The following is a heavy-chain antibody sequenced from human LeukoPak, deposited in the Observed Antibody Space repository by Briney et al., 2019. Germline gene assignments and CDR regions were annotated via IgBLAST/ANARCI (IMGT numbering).Heavy chain of an antibody. CDR1: GFTVSSNY. CDR2: IYSGGST. V-gene: IGHV3-66*02. D-gene: IGHD3-10*01. J-gene: IGHJ6*02. CDR3: ARERGEYYGMDV. Sequence: PGGSLRLSCAASGFTVSSNYMSWVRQAPGKGLEWVSVIYSGGSTYYADSVKGRFTISRDNSKNTLYLQTNSLRAEDTAVYYCARERGEYYGMDVWGQGTTVTVSS.